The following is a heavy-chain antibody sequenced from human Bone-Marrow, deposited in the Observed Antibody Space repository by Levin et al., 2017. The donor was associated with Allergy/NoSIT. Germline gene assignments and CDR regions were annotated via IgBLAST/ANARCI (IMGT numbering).Heavy chain of an antibody. CDR3: ARGEDNWNDGGYFDY. CDR2: ISSSGSTI. V-gene: IGHV3-11*01. J-gene: IGHJ4*02. D-gene: IGHD1-1*01. CDR1: GFIFSDYY. Sequence: GGSLRLSCAASGFIFSDYYMTWIRQAPGKGLEWLSYISSSGSTIYYADSVRGRFTISRDNALYLQMNSLRAEDTAVYYCARGEDNWNDGGYFDYWGQGTLVTVSS.